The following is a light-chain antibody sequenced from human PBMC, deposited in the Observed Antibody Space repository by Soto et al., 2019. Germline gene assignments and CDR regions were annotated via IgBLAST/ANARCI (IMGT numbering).Light chain of an antibody. J-gene: IGLJ3*02. CDR1: TSNIGSKF. CDR3: AAWHGTLSAWV. CDR2: ANE. V-gene: IGLV1-47*01. Sequence: QSVLTQPPSASGTPGQRVTISCSGSTSNIGSKFVYWYQQNPGTAPKLLIYANEQRPSGVPDRFSGSKSGTSASLAISGLRSEDEADYYCAAWHGTLSAWVFGGGTKLTVL.